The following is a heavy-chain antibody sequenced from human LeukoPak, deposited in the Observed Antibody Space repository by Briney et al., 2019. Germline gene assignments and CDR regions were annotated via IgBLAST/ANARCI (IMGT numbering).Heavy chain of an antibody. Sequence: SETLSLTCTVSGGSISSSIYYWGWIRQPPGKRLEWIGSIYYIVRTYYNPSLKSRFTISVATSKNHFSLKLSSVTAADTAVYYCARPDSGKSSLDYWGQGTLVTVSS. D-gene: IGHD3-10*01. V-gene: IGHV4-39*02. CDR2: IYYIVRT. CDR3: ARPDSGKSSLDY. J-gene: IGHJ4*02. CDR1: GGSISSSIYY.